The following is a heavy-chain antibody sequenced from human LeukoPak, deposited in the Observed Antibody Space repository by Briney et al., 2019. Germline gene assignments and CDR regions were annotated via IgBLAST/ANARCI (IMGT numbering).Heavy chain of an antibody. CDR1: GFTFGSHA. J-gene: IGHJ4*02. D-gene: IGHD5-18*01. CDR2: IFGSGGSP. Sequence: QLGGSLRLSCEASGFTFGSHAMYWVRQAPGKGLEWVAGIFGSGGSPHYADSVKGRFTISRDNSRNTVYLQINSLRAEDTAVYYCGKTTVGYSSGQKPAWPVDYWGQGTLVTVSS. V-gene: IGHV3-23*01. CDR3: GKTTVGYSSGQKPAWPVDY.